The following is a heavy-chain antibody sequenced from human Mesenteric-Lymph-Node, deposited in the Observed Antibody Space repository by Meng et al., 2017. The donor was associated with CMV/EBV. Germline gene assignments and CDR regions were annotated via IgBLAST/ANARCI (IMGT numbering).Heavy chain of an antibody. V-gene: IGHV3-30*02. J-gene: IGHJ5*02. CDR2: IRYDGSNK. CDR3: AKETSRWGGWFDP. D-gene: IGHD6-13*01. Sequence: GGSLRLSCAASGFTFSSYGMHWVRQAPGKGLEWVAFIRYDGSNKYYVDSVKGRFTISRDNSKNTLYLQMNSLRAEDTAVYYCAKETSRWGGWFDPWGQGTLVTVSS. CDR1: GFTFSSYG.